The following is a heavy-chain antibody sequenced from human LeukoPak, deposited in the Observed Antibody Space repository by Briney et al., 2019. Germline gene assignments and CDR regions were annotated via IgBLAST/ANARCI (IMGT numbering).Heavy chain of an antibody. Sequence: GGSLRLSCAASGFTFDDYAMHWVRQAPGKGLEWVSGISWNSGSIGYADSVKGRFTISRDNVKNSLYLQMNSLRAEDTAVYYCARRAGAYSHPYDYWGQGTLVTVSS. V-gene: IGHV3-9*01. J-gene: IGHJ4*02. CDR2: ISWNSGSI. CDR1: GFTFDDYA. CDR3: ARRAGAYSHPYDY. D-gene: IGHD4/OR15-4a*01.